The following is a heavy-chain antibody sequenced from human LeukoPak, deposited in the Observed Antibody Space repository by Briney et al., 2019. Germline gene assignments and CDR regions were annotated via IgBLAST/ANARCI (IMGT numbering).Heavy chain of an antibody. J-gene: IGHJ4*02. V-gene: IGHV1-69*04. CDR3: ASYYDSSGYNV. CDR2: IIPILGIA. D-gene: IGHD3-22*01. CDR1: GGTFSSYA. Sequence: GASVKVSCTASGGTFSSYAISWVRQAPGQGLEWMGRIIPILGIANYAQKFQGRVTITADKSTSTAYMELSSLRSEDMAVYYCASYYDSSGYNVWGQGTLVTVSS.